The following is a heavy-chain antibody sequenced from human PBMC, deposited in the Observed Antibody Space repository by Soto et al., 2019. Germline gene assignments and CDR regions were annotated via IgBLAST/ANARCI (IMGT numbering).Heavy chain of an antibody. CDR1: GDTFSSYA. J-gene: IGHJ6*02. Sequence: QEQLVQSGAEVKKPGSSVKVSCKAPGDTFSSYAISWVRQAPGQGLEWMGKIIPTFGQTHYAEKFRGTLTISADEYTSTVYMELSSLMAEDTAVYYCARDPLSSFAMDVWGQGTTVIVSS. V-gene: IGHV1-69*18. D-gene: IGHD3-10*02. CDR3: ARDPLSSFAMDV. CDR2: IIPTFGQT.